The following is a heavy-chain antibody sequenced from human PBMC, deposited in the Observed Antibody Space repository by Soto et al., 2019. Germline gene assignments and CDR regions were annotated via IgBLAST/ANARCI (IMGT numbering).Heavy chain of an antibody. V-gene: IGHV1-18*01. CDR1: GYTFTSYG. D-gene: IGHD3-10*01. CDR2: ISAYNGNT. CDR3: ASGRGDGVYYYGMDV. Sequence: ASVKVSCKASGYTFTSYGISWVRQAPGQGLEWMGWISAYNGNTNYAQKLQGRVTMTTDTSTSTAYMELRSLRSDDTAVYYCASGRGDGVYYYGMDVWGQGTTVTVSS. J-gene: IGHJ6*02.